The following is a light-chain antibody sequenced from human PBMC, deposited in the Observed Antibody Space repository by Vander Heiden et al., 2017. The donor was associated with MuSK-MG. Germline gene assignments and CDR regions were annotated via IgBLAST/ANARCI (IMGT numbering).Light chain of an antibody. J-gene: IGLJ3*02. Sequence: QSVLTQPPSVSGAPGPRVTIPCTGGRPKIGPGYGSHWYQHLPGTAPKILIYGNINRPSGVPDRFSGSKSVTSASLAITGLQAEDEADYYCQSYDSSLSAWVFGGGTKLTVL. CDR3: QSYDSSLSAWV. CDR2: GNI. CDR1: RPKIGPGYG. V-gene: IGLV1-40*01.